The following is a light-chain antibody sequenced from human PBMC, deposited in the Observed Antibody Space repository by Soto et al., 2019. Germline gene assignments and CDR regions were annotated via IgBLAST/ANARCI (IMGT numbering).Light chain of an antibody. Sequence: EIVMTQSPATLSVSPGERATLSCRASQSVSSNLAWYQQKPGQAPRLLIYGASTRATGIPARFSGSGSGTEFTLTISSLQSEDFAVYYYQQYNNWPPPFGQGTKVDIK. J-gene: IGKJ1*01. CDR1: QSVSSN. V-gene: IGKV3-15*01. CDR2: GAS. CDR3: QQYNNWPPP.